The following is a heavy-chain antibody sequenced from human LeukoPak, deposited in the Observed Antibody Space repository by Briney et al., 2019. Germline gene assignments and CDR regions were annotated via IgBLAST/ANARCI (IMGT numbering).Heavy chain of an antibody. CDR3: TRDWTARSNAFDI. D-gene: IGHD3/OR15-3a*01. CDR2: INSDGSST. J-gene: IGHJ3*02. Sequence: PGGSLRLSCAASGFTLSSHYMHWVRQAPGKGLVWVSRINSDGSSTNYADSVKGRFTISRDNAKNTLFLQMNSLRAEDTAVYYCTRDWTARSNAFDIWGQGTMVTVSS. V-gene: IGHV3-74*01. CDR1: GFTLSSHY.